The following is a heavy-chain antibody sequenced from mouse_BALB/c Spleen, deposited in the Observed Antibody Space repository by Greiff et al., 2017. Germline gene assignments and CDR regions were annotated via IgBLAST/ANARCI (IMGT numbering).Heavy chain of an antibody. CDR2: ISSGGST. CDR1: GFTFSSYA. J-gene: IGHJ4*01. D-gene: IGHD1-1*01. V-gene: IGHV5-6-5*01. Sequence: EVQGVESGGGLVKPGGSLKLSCAASGFTFSSYAMSWVRQTPEKRLEWVASISSGGSTYYPDSVKGRFTISRDNARNILYLQMSSLRSEDTAMYYCARGSPLYYYAMDYWGQGTSVTVSS. CDR3: ARGSPLYYYAMDY.